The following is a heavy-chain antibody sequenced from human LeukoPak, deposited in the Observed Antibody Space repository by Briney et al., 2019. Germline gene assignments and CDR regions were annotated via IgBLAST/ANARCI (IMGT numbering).Heavy chain of an antibody. J-gene: IGHJ4*02. CDR2: IYYSGST. CDR1: GGSISSYY. D-gene: IGHD5-24*01. CDR3: ARDRDGYNYDDY. Sequence: SETLSLTCTVSGGSISSYYWSWIRQPPGKGLEWIGYIYYSGSTNYNPSLKSRVTISVDTSKNQFSLQLSSVTAADTAVYYCARDRDGYNYDDYWGQGTLVSVSS. V-gene: IGHV4-59*01.